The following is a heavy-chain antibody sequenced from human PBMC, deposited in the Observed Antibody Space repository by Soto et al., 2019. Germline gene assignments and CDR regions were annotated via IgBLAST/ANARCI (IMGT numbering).Heavy chain of an antibody. CDR1: GLPFSSHP. J-gene: IGHJ4*02. Sequence: WGSLLLSCAASGLPFSSHPMRWVRHTPEGGLESVAGTSIGGNDRYYADFVHGRFTFSLDNSRNILYLHTNSLGAEDPTMYFCARSILMVAPDSEPFDFWGQGTLVIVSA. V-gene: IGHV3-23*01. D-gene: IGHD3-9*01. CDR3: ARSILMVAPDSEPFDF. CDR2: TSIGGNDR.